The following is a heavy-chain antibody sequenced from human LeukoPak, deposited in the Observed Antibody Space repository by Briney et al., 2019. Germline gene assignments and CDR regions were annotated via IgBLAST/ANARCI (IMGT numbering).Heavy chain of an antibody. CDR1: GFTFDDYA. V-gene: IGHV3-9*01. CDR3: AKDTRSSSWYYFDY. CDR2: ISCNSGSI. D-gene: IGHD6-13*01. J-gene: IGHJ4*02. Sequence: GGSLRLSCAASGFTFDDYAMHWVRQAPGKGLEWVSGISCNSGSIGYADSLKSRFTISRDNAKNSLYLQMNSLRAEDTALYYCAKDTRSSSWYYFDYWGQGTLVTVSS.